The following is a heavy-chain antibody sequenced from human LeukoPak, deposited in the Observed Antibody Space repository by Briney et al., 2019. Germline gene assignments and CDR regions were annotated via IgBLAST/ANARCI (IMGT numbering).Heavy chain of an antibody. CDR2: INPNSGGT. CDR1: GYTFTGYY. V-gene: IGHV1-2*02. Sequence: ASVKVSCTASGYTFTGYYMHWVRQAPGQGLEWMGWINPNSGGTNYAQKFQGRVTMTRDASISTAYMELSRLRSDDTAVYYCARIARGSGSYYHFDYWGQGTLVTVSS. J-gene: IGHJ4*02. CDR3: ARIARGSGSYYHFDY. D-gene: IGHD3-10*01.